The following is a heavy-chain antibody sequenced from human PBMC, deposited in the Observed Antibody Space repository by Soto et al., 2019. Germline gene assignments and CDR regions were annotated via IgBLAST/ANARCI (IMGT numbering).Heavy chain of an antibody. CDR1: GASISSGDYF. V-gene: IGHV4-30-4*01. D-gene: IGHD5-12*01. CDR2: IYDSGSS. J-gene: IGHJ4*02. Sequence: SETLSLTCTVSGASISSGDYFWSWTRQSPGKGLEWIGYIYDSGSSYYNPSLKSRVSMSVDTSKNQFSLKLSSVTAADTAVYYCAREKGYISGPKNFDYWGQGTLVTVSS. CDR3: AREKGYISGPKNFDY.